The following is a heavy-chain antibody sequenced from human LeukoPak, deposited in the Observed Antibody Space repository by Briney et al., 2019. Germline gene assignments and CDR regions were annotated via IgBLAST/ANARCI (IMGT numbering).Heavy chain of an antibody. D-gene: IGHD4-23*01. J-gene: IGHJ4*02. V-gene: IGHV3-33*06. CDR3: AKAGFTVAYFDY. Sequence: GRSLRLSGAASGFTFSNYGMHWVRQAPGKGLEWVAVIWYDGSNKYYVDSVKGRFTISRDNSKNTLYLQMNSLRAEDTAVYYCAKAGFTVAYFDYWGQGTLVTVSS. CDR2: IWYDGSNK. CDR1: GFTFSNYG.